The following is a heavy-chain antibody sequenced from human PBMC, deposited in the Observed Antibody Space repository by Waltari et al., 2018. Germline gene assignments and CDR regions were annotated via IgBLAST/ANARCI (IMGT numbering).Heavy chain of an antibody. CDR1: GFTFSSYS. D-gene: IGHD1-1*01. CDR3: ARDPGGLTLQLDL. V-gene: IGHV3-21*01. Sequence: EVQLVESGGGLVKPGGSLRLSCAASGFTFSSYSMNWVRRAPGKGLEWVSSISSSSSYIDYADAVKGRFTISRDNAKNSLYLQMNSLRAEDTAVYYCARDPGGLTLQLDLWGRGTLVTVSS. CDR2: ISSSSSYI. J-gene: IGHJ2*01.